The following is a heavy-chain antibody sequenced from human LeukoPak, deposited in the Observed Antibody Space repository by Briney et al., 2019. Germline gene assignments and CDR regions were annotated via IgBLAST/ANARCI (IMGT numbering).Heavy chain of an antibody. CDR1: GFTFTNNA. V-gene: IGHV3-23*01. J-gene: IGHJ4*02. D-gene: IGHD3-10*01. Sequence: GGSLILSCAMSGFTFTNNAMTWVRQAPGKGLEWVSTIGGGDVEIHYADSVKGRFTISRDNSKNTLYLQMNSLRAEDTAVYYCAKDFGDYWGDYWGQGTLVTVSS. CDR3: AKDFGDYWGDY. CDR2: IGGGDVEI.